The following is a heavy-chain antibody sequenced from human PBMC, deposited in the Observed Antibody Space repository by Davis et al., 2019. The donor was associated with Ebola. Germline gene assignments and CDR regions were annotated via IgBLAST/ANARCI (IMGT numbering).Heavy chain of an antibody. J-gene: IGHJ4*02. CDR3: AREGYGDQPLGY. CDR2: INHSGST. Sequence: PSETLSLTCAVYGGSFSGYYWSWIRQPPGKGLEWIGEINHSGSTNYNPSLKSRVTMSVDTSKNQFSLKLSSVTAADTAVYYCAREGYGDQPLGYWGQGTLVTVSS. V-gene: IGHV4-34*01. D-gene: IGHD4-17*01. CDR1: GGSFSGYY.